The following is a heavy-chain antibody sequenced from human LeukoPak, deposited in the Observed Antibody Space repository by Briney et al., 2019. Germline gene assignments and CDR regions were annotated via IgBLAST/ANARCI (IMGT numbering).Heavy chain of an antibody. CDR2: IYYSGST. D-gene: IGHD6-13*01. CDR1: GGSVSSGSYY. V-gene: IGHV4-61*01. J-gene: IGHJ4*02. CDR3: AREAGIAAAGTGVGTFDH. Sequence: PSETLSLTCTVSGGSVSSGSYYWSWIRQPPGKGLEWIGYIYYSGSTNYNPSLKSRVTISVDTSKNQFSLKLSSVTAADTAVYYCAREAGIAAAGTGVGTFDHWGQGTLVTVSS.